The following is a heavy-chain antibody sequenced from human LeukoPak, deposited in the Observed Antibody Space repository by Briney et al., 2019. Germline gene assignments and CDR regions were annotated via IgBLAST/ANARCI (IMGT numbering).Heavy chain of an antibody. Sequence: SETLSLTCTVSGYSISNGYYWGWIRQPPGKGLEFIGSVYHGGNTYYKASLKSRVTISLDTSKNQFSLRLSSVTAADTAVYYCARTLKQRITMVRGVTTPFDPWGQGTLVTVSS. V-gene: IGHV4-38-2*02. D-gene: IGHD3-10*01. CDR2: VYHGGNT. J-gene: IGHJ5*02. CDR3: ARTLKQRITMVRGVTTPFDP. CDR1: GYSISNGYY.